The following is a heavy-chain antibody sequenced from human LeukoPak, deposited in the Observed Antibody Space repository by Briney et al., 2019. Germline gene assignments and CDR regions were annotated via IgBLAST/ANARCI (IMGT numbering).Heavy chain of an antibody. CDR3: ARDVSSLGWFDP. V-gene: IGHV1-18*01. D-gene: IGHD1-26*01. CDR2: ISAYNGNT. J-gene: IGHJ5*02. CDR1: GYTFTSYG. Sequence: ASVNVSCKASGYTFTSYGISWVRQAPGQGLEWMGWISAYNGNTNYAQKLQGRVTMTTDTSTSTAYMELRSLRSDDTAVYYCARDVSSLGWFDPWGQGTLVTVSS.